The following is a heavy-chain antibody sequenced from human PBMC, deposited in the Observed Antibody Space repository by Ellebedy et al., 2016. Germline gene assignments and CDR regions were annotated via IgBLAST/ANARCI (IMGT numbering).Heavy chain of an antibody. CDR1: GYTFTSYT. Sequence: ALVKVSCKASGYTFTSYTMHWVRQAPGQRLEWMGWINAGNGNTKYSQKFQGRVTINRDTSANTAYMELINLRSEDTAVYFCARDMYSSGSYYDRVAFDIWGQGTVVTVSS. D-gene: IGHD3-22*01. J-gene: IGHJ3*02. CDR3: ARDMYSSGSYYDRVAFDI. CDR2: INAGNGNT. V-gene: IGHV1-3*01.